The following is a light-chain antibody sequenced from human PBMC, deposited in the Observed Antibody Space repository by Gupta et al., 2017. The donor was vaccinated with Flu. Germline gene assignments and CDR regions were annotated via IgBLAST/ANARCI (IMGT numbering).Light chain of an antibody. CDR1: QSISTY. CDR3: QQSYTTPRT. Sequence: DIQMTQSPSSLSASAGDRVTITCRASQSISTYLNWYQQRPGKAPKLLIYSASSLHSGVPSRFSGSGSGTDFTLTVSSLQPEDFATYYCQQSYTTPRTFGQGTKLEIK. J-gene: IGKJ2*01. CDR2: SAS. V-gene: IGKV1-39*01.